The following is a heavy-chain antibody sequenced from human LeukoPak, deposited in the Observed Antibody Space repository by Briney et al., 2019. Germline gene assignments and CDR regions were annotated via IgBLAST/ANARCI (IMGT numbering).Heavy chain of an antibody. CDR2: IYHSGST. CDR1: GYSISSGYY. Sequence: KPSETLSLTCTVSGYSISSGYYWGWIRQPPGKGLEWIGSIYHSGSTYYNPSLKSRVTMSVDTSKNQFSLKLTSVTAADTAVYYCARDRNYGSGNLFDYWGQGTLVTVPS. V-gene: IGHV4-38-2*02. D-gene: IGHD3-10*01. J-gene: IGHJ4*02. CDR3: ARDRNYGSGNLFDY.